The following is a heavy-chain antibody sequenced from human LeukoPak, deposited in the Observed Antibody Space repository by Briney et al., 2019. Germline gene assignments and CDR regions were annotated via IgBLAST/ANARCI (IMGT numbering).Heavy chain of an antibody. D-gene: IGHD2-2*01. Sequence: GGSLRLSCAASGFTFSSYSMNWVRQAPGKGLEWVSSISSSSSSYIYYADSVKGRFTISRDNAKNSLYLQMNSLRAEDTAVYYCARSPRNIVVVPAAPDYWGQGTLVTVSS. V-gene: IGHV3-21*01. CDR2: ISSSSSSYI. CDR1: GFTFSSYS. J-gene: IGHJ4*02. CDR3: ARSPRNIVVVPAAPDY.